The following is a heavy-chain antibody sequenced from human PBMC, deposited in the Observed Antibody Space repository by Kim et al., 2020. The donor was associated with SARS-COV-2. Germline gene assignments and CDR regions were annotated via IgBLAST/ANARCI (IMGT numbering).Heavy chain of an antibody. J-gene: IGHJ3*02. D-gene: IGHD3-22*01. CDR3: AREGYYDSSGYYRHDAFDI. V-gene: IGHV4-59*01. Sequence: SRVTLSVDTSKTQFSLKLSSVTAADTAVYYCAREGYYDSSGYYRHDAFDIWGQGTMVTVSS.